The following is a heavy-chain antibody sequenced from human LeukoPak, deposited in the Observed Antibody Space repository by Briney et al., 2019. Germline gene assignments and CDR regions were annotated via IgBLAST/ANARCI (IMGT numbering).Heavy chain of an antibody. V-gene: IGHV3-30*18. J-gene: IGHJ4*02. CDR3: AKDRLKYLLLGIDF. CDR1: GFTFSTYG. Sequence: PGGSLRLSCAASGFTFSTYGMHWVRQAPGKGLEWVAVLSHDGGNNFYADSVKGRFTISRDNSKNTLYLQMNSLRPDDTAVYHCAKDRLKYLLLGIDFWGQGALVTVSS. CDR2: LSHDGGNN. D-gene: IGHD3-10*01.